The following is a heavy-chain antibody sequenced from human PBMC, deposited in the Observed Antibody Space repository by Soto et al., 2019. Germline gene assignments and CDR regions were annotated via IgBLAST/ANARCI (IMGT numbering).Heavy chain of an antibody. Sequence: SETLSLTCTVSGGSISSYYWSWIRQPPGKGLEWIGYIYYSGSTNYNPSLKSRVTISVDTSKNQFSLKLSSVTAADTAVYYCARRKTYYYGSGGPGAFDPWGQGTLVTVSS. V-gene: IGHV4-59*08. CDR3: ARRKTYYYGSGGPGAFDP. D-gene: IGHD3-10*01. J-gene: IGHJ5*02. CDR1: GGSISSYY. CDR2: IYYSGST.